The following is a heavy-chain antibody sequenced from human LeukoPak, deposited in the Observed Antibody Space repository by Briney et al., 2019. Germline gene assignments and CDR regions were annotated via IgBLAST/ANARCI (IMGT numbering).Heavy chain of an antibody. CDR3: ARGGSYTMVKNH. D-gene: IGHD1-26*01. CDR2: MYSSGST. Sequence: SETLSLTCTVSGGSISSSSYYWGWIRQPPGKGLEWIGSMYSSGSTYYNPSLKSRVTILVDTSKNQFSLKLSSVTAADTAVYYCARGGSYTMVKNHWGQGTLVTLSS. CDR1: GGSISSSSYY. V-gene: IGHV4-39*07. J-gene: IGHJ5*02.